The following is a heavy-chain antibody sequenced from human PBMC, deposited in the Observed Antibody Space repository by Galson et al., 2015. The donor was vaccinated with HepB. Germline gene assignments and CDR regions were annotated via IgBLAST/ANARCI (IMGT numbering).Heavy chain of an antibody. CDR2: IIPIFGTA. J-gene: IGHJ3*01. CDR3: ARDGYSGSPNAFDV. D-gene: IGHD1-26*01. V-gene: IGHV1-69*13. CDR1: GGTFSTYG. Sequence: SVKVSCKASGGTFSTYGISWVRQAPGHGLEWMGGIIPIFGTAKYAQKFQGGVTITADVSTRTAYMELSSLRSEDTAVYYCARDGYSGSPNAFDVWGQGTMVTVSS.